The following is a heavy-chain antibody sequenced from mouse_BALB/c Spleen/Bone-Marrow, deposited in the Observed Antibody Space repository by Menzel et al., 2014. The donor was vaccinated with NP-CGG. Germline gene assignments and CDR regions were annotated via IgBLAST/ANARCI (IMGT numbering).Heavy chain of an antibody. D-gene: IGHD1-1*01. J-gene: IGHJ2*01. CDR3: TKEWYYGFDY. CDR2: IYPGNSDT. V-gene: IGHV1-5*01. Sequence: EVQLQESGTVLARPGASVKMSCKASGYSFTSYWMHWVKQRPGQGLEWIGAIYPGNSDTSYNQKFKGKAKLTAVTSASTACMELSSLTNEDSAVYYCTKEWYYGFDYWGQGTTLTVSS. CDR1: GYSFTSYW.